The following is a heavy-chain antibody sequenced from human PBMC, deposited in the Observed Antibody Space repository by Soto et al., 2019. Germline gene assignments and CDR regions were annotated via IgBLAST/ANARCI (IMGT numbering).Heavy chain of an antibody. J-gene: IGHJ4*02. CDR2: IIPILGIA. CDR3: ARDPPDSPPVLAG. CDR1: GGTFSRYT. D-gene: IGHD2-21*01. Sequence: SVNLSCKASGGTFSRYTISWVRQAPGQGLEWMGRIIPILGIANYAQKFQGRVTITADKSTSTAYMELSSLRSEDTAVYYCARDPPDSPPVLAGWGQGTLVTVS. V-gene: IGHV1-69*04.